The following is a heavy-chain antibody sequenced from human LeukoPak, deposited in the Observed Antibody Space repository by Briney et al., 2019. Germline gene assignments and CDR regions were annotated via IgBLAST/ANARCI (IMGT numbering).Heavy chain of an antibody. CDR3: AKSRIAATGTGSFDI. V-gene: IGHV3-23*01. J-gene: IGHJ3*02. CDR1: GLTFSSYP. CDR2: TSGSGSRT. D-gene: IGHD6-13*01. Sequence: PGGSLRLSCAASGLTFSSYPMSWVRQAPGRGLEWVSATSGSGSRTDYAESVKGRFTISRDNSKNTLYLQMNSLRAEDTAVYYRAKSRIAATGTGSFDIWGQGTMVAVSS.